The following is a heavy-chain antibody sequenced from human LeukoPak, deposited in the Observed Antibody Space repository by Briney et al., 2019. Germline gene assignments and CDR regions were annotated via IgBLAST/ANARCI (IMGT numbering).Heavy chain of an antibody. J-gene: IGHJ4*02. CDR2: INHSGST. CDR1: GGSFSGYY. Sequence: SETLSLTCAVYGGSFSGYYWTWIRQPPGKGLEWIGEINHSGSTTYKPSLKSRVTISVDTSKNHFSLRLTSVTAADTAVYYCARADSTVVTHYFDYWGQGTLVTVSS. V-gene: IGHV4-34*01. D-gene: IGHD4-23*01. CDR3: ARADSTVVTHYFDY.